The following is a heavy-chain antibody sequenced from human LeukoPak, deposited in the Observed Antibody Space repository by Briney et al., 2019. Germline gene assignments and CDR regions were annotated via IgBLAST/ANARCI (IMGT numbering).Heavy chain of an antibody. Sequence: GGTLRLSCAASGFTFSSYGMSWVRQAPGKGLEWVSAIAGSGGSTYYADSVKGRFTISRDNSKNTLYLQMNSLRAEDTAVYYCAKSGIAANYYYYYMDVWGKGTTVTISS. CDR3: AKSGIAANYYYYYMDV. CDR2: IAGSGGST. D-gene: IGHD6-13*01. V-gene: IGHV3-23*01. J-gene: IGHJ6*03. CDR1: GFTFSSYG.